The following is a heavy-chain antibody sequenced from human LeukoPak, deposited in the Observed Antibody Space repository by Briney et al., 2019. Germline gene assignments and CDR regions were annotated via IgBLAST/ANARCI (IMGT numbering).Heavy chain of an antibody. J-gene: IGHJ4*02. CDR1: GFTFSAFW. Sequence: GGSLRLSCAASGFTFSAFWMSWVRQAPGKGLEWVANIKPDGSEIQYVDSVKGRFTVSRDNAKNSLYLQMNSLRAEDTAVYYCARGDYGDYFSRGTLVTVSS. CDR3: ARGDYGDY. V-gene: IGHV3-7*01. CDR2: IKPDGSEI.